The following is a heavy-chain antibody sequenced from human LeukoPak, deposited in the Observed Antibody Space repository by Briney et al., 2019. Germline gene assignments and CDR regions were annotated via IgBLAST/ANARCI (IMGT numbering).Heavy chain of an antibody. J-gene: IGHJ4*02. D-gene: IGHD3-10*01. CDR2: IYYSGST. CDR3: ASHLWFEKYFDY. CDR1: GGSISSGGYY. V-gene: IGHV4-31*03. Sequence: SQTLSLTCTVSGGSISSGGYYWSWIRQHPGKGLEWIGYIYYSGSTYYNPSLKSRVTISVDTAKNPFSLELSSVPAADTAVYYCASHLWFEKYFDYWGQGTLVTVSS.